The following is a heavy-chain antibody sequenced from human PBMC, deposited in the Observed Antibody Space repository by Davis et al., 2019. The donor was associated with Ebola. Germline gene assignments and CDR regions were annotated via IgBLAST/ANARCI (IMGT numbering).Heavy chain of an antibody. Sequence: GESLKISCQGSGYSFADFWVAWVRQMPGKGLEWMAIIYPGDSETIYSPSFQGQVTISADKSISTAYLQWSSLKASDTAMYYCARPLAAAGDYWGQGTLVTVSS. CDR1: GYSFADFW. V-gene: IGHV5-51*01. CDR2: IYPGDSET. CDR3: ARPLAAAGDY. J-gene: IGHJ4*02. D-gene: IGHD6-13*01.